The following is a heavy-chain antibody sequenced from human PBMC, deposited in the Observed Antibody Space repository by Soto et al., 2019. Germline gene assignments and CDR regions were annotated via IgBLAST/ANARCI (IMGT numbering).Heavy chain of an antibody. D-gene: IGHD3-22*01. CDR2: MNPICGTT. V-gene: IGHV1-69*13. CDR3: ARGYYYDSSGYYETYYFDY. J-gene: IGHJ4*02. CDR1: GYSFTYYD. Sequence: ASVKVSCKASGYSFTYYDIEWVRQATGQGPEWMGGMNPICGTTNYAQKFQGRVTITADESTSTAYMELSSLRSEDTAVYYCARGYYYDSSGYYETYYFDYWGQGTLVTVSS.